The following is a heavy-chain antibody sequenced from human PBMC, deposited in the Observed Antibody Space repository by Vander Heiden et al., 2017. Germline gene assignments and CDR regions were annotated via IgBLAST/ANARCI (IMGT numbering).Heavy chain of an antibody. CDR1: GGTFSSYA. V-gene: IGHV1-69*06. CDR2: IIPIFGTA. CDR3: ASHYGDYRRRGDDAFDI. J-gene: IGHJ3*02. D-gene: IGHD4-17*01. Sequence: QVQLVQSGAEVKKPGSSVKVSFKASGGTFSSYAISWVRQAPGQGLEWMGGIIPIFGTANYAQKFQGRVTITADKSTSTAYMEMSSLRSEDTAVYYCASHYGDYRRRGDDAFDIWGQGTMVTVSS.